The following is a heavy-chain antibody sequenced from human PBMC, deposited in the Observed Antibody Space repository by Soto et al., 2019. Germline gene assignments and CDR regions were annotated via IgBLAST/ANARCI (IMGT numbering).Heavy chain of an antibody. V-gene: IGHV3-30-3*01. CDR2: ISYDGSNT. CDR1: GFTFSSYA. Sequence: QVQLVESGGGVVQPGRSLRLSCAASGFTFSSYAMHWVRQAPGKGLEWVAVISYDGSNTYYADSVKCRFTISRDNSKNTLYLQMNSLRAEDTAVYYCARDRLRYNWNDFPYYYYGMDVWGQGTTVTVSS. CDR3: ARDRLRYNWNDFPYYYYGMDV. D-gene: IGHD1-1*01. J-gene: IGHJ6*02.